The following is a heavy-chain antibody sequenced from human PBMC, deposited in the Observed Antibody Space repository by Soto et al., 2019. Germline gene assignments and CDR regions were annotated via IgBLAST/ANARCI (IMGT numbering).Heavy chain of an antibody. CDR2: IKQDGSEK. V-gene: IGHV3-7*05. D-gene: IGHD3-10*01. CDR3: ARDEAYGSGSDHFDY. CDR1: GFTFSSYW. Sequence: EVQLVESGGGLVQPGGSLRLSCAASGFTFSSYWMSWVRQAPGKGLEWVANIKQDGSEKYYVDSVKGRFTIPRDNAKNSLYLQITSLRAEDTAVYYCARDEAYGSGSDHFDYWGQGTLVTVSS. J-gene: IGHJ4*02.